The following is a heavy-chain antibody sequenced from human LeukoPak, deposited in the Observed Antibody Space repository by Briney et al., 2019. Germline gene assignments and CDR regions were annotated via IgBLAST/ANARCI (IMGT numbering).Heavy chain of an antibody. CDR3: ARTRKRYYYDSNYYGMDV. CDR2: IYYSGNT. CDR1: GGSISSYY. D-gene: IGHD3-22*01. Sequence: SETLSLTCIVSGGSISSYYWSWVRQPPGKGLEWIGYIYYSGNTNYNPSLKSRVTISVDTSKNQFSLKLSSVTAVDTAVYYCARTRKRYYYDSNYYGMDVWGQGTTVTVSS. V-gene: IGHV4-59*08. J-gene: IGHJ6*02.